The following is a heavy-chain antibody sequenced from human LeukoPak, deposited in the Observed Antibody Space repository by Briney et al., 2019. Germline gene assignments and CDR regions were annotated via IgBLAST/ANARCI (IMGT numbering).Heavy chain of an antibody. J-gene: IGHJ4*02. CDR1: GGSFSGYY. V-gene: IGHV4-34*01. CDR2: INHSGST. Sequence: SETLSLTCAVYGGSFSGYYWSWIRQPPGKGLEWIGEINHSGSTNYNPSLKSRVTISVDTSKNQFSLKLSSVTAADTAVYYCARHDRITMVRGVDYWGQGTLVTVSS. D-gene: IGHD3-10*01. CDR3: ARHDRITMVRGVDY.